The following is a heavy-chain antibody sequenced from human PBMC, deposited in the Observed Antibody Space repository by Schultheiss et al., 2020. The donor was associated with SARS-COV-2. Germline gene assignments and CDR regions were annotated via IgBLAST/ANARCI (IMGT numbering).Heavy chain of an antibody. CDR2: INSDGSST. CDR3: ASPVNYGVTTTWTYYYYGMDV. V-gene: IGHV3-74*01. CDR1: GFTFSSYW. D-gene: IGHD4-17*01. J-gene: IGHJ6*02. Sequence: GGSLRLSCAASGFTFSSYWMHWVRQAPGKGLVWVSRINSDGSSTSYADSVKGRFTISRDNAKNTLYLQMNSLRAEDTAVYYCASPVNYGVTTTWTYYYYGMDVWGQGTTVTGSS.